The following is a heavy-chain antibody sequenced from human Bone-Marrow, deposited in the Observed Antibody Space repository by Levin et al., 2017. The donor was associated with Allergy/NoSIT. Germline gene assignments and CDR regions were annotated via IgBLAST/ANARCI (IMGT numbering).Heavy chain of an antibody. CDR2: INSDGSWT. CDR3: ARDLMEGFDS. Sequence: PGGSLRLSCTTSGFTFSGYWMHWVRQVPGKGLVWVSRINSDGSWTHYADSVKGRFTISRDNAKNTLYLQMRNLRTEDTAIYYCARDLMEGFDSWGRGTLVTVSS. V-gene: IGHV3-74*01. D-gene: IGHD1-1*01. CDR1: GFTFSGYW. J-gene: IGHJ4*02.